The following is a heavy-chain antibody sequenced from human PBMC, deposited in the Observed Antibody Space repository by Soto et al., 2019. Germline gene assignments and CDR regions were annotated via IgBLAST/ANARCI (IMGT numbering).Heavy chain of an antibody. Sequence: QVQLEESGGGVVQPGRSLRLSCAASGFTFRNYAMHWFRQAPGKGLEWVAVISYDGTNNYYTDSVKGRFTISRDNSKNTLYLQMNSLRAEDTAVYYCARDWSAPPRYYHYYGMDVWGQGTTVTVSS. D-gene: IGHD6-13*01. CDR2: ISYDGTNN. V-gene: IGHV3-30-3*01. CDR1: GFTFRNYA. J-gene: IGHJ6*02. CDR3: ARDWSAPPRYYHYYGMDV.